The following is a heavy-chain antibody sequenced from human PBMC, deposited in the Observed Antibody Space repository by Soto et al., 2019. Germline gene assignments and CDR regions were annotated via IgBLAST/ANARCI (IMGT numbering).Heavy chain of an antibody. Sequence: EVQLVESGGDLVQPGRSLRLSCAASGFTFDVYGMHWVRQVPGKGLEWVSGISWNSGKIGYADSVKGRFTIFRDNAKNSLHLQMNSLRAEDTALYYCAKDAAAFFSGWYDYWGQGTLVTVSS. CDR3: AKDAAAFFSGWYDY. CDR1: GFTFDVYG. V-gene: IGHV3-9*01. J-gene: IGHJ4*02. D-gene: IGHD6-19*01. CDR2: ISWNSGKI.